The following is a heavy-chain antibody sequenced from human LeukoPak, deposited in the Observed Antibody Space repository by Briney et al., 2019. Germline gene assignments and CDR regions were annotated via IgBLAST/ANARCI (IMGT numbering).Heavy chain of an antibody. V-gene: IGHV1-2*02. CDR3: ARALRGYYESSGYGL. CDR1: GYTFTSYD. CDR2: ISPNSGGT. Sequence: ASVKVSCKASGYTFTSYDINWVRQTTGQALEWMGWISPNSGGTNYAHKLEGRVTITRDTSISTAYMQLSRLRSDDTAVYYCARALRGYYESSGYGLWGQGTLVTVSS. J-gene: IGHJ4*02. D-gene: IGHD3-22*01.